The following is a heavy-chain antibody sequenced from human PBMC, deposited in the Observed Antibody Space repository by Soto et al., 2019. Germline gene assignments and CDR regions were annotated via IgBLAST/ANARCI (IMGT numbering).Heavy chain of an antibody. D-gene: IGHD2-21*02. J-gene: IGHJ4*02. CDR3: VKDSHRSLYALTLDN. CDR1: GFNFADYT. V-gene: IGHV3-43*01. Sequence: GGSLRLSCATSGFNFADYTMNWVRQAPGRGLEWVSLISWNGENVYSGDPVRGRFTISRDNSKKKLYLKMNSLRVEDTALYYCVKDSHRSLYALTLDNWGQGTLVTVSS. CDR2: ISWNGENV.